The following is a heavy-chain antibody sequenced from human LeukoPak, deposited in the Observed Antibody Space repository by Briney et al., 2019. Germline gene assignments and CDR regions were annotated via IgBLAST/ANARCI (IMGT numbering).Heavy chain of an antibody. CDR3: AREGGSYELYWFDP. CDR2: MNPNSGNT. CDR1: GYTFTSYY. V-gene: IGHV1-8*02. J-gene: IGHJ5*02. D-gene: IGHD1-26*01. Sequence: ASVKVSCKASGYTFTSYYMHWVRQATGQGLEWMGWMNPNSGNTGYAQKFQGRVTMTRNTSISTAYMELSSLRSEDTAVYYCAREGGSYELYWFDPWGQGTLVTVSS.